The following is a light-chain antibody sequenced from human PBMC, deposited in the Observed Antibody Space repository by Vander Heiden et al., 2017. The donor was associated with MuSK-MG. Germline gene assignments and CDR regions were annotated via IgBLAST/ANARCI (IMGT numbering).Light chain of an antibody. CDR1: SSDVGSYNL. CDR2: EVS. Sequence: QSALAPPGSLSWSPGQSNTTPCTGTSSDVGSYNLVSWYQQHPGKAPKLMIYEVSKRPSGVSNRFSGSKSGNTASLTISGLQAEDEADYYCCSYAGSSTYVVFGGGTKLTVL. V-gene: IGLV2-23*02. CDR3: CSYAGSSTYVV. J-gene: IGLJ2*01.